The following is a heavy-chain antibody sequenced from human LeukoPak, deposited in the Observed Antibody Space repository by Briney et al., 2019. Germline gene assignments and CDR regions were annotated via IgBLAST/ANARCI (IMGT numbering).Heavy chain of an antibody. D-gene: IGHD3-22*01. V-gene: IGHV4-38-2*01. Sequence: PSETLSPTCAVSGYSISSGYYWGWIRRPPGKGLEWIGSIYHSGSTYYNPSLKSRVTISVDTSQNQFSLKLSSVTAADTAVYYCARGRIDYFDSSGYSGYFDYWGQGTLVTVSS. J-gene: IGHJ4*02. CDR3: ARGRIDYFDSSGYSGYFDY. CDR1: GYSISSGYY. CDR2: IYHSGST.